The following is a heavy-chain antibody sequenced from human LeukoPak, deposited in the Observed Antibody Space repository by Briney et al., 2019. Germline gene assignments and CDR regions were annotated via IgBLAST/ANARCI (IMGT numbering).Heavy chain of an antibody. V-gene: IGHV4-30-2*01. CDR3: ARGPGGSSWDWDYYYYGMDV. CDR2: IYHSGST. CDR1: GGSISSGGYY. J-gene: IGHJ6*02. Sequence: PSETLSLTCTVSGGSISSGGYYWSWIRQPPGKGLEWIGYIYHSGSTYYNPSLKSRVTISVGRSKNQFSLKLSSVTAADTAVYYCARGPGGSSWDWDYYYYGMDVWGQGTTVTVSS. D-gene: IGHD6-13*01.